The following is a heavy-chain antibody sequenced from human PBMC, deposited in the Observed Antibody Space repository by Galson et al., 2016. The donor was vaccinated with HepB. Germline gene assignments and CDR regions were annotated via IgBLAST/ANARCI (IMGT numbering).Heavy chain of an antibody. Sequence: SVKVSCKASGGTFSNFAISWLRQAPGQGLEWMGGIIPDFGSANYADKFKGRATITADKISNTVYMDLRSLSSDDTAVYFCARGGTIYQLHQPPNDYWGQGTLVTVSA. V-gene: IGHV1-69*06. CDR2: IIPDFGSA. D-gene: IGHD6-6*01. CDR1: GGTFSNFA. J-gene: IGHJ4*02. CDR3: ARGGTIYQLHQPPNDY.